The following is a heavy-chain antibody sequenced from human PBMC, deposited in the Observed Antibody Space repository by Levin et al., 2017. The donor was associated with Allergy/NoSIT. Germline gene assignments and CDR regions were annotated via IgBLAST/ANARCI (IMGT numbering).Heavy chain of an antibody. V-gene: IGHV3-48*01. CDR2: ITSSSGTI. J-gene: IGHJ4*02. Sequence: SCAASGFTFSSYDMNWVRQAPGKGLEWVSYITSSSGTINYADSVKGRFTISRDNAKNSLYLQMNSLIPEDTAVYYCARDLYYGSGSQYYFDYWGQGTLVTVSS. D-gene: IGHD3-10*01. CDR1: GFTFSSYD. CDR3: ARDLYYGSGSQYYFDY.